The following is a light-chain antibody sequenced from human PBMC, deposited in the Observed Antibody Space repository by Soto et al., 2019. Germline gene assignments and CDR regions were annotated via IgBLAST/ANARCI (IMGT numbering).Light chain of an antibody. V-gene: IGKV3-15*01. CDR1: QSVSSN. J-gene: IGKJ1*01. Sequence: EIVLTQSPAALSLSPGERATLSCRASQSVSSNLAWHQQKPGQAPRLLIYGASTRATGIQDRFSGNGSGTEFTLTISSLQSEDFAVYYCQQYNNWPWTFGQGTKVEI. CDR3: QQYNNWPWT. CDR2: GAS.